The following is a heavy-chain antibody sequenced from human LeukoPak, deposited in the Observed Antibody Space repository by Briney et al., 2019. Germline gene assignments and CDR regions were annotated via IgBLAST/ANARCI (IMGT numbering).Heavy chain of an antibody. CDR3: ARDSGHYYDSSVFGWFDP. V-gene: IGHV1-18*01. J-gene: IGHJ5*02. CDR1: GYTFTSYG. Sequence: ASVKVSCKASGYTFTSYGISWVRQAPGQGLEWMGWISAYNGNTNYAQKLQGRVTMTTDTSTGTAYMELRSLRSDDTAVYYCARDSGHYYDSSVFGWFDPWGQGTLVTVSS. D-gene: IGHD3-22*01. CDR2: ISAYNGNT.